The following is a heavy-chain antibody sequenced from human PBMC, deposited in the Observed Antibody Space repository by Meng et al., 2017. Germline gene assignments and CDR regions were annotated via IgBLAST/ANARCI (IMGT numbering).Heavy chain of an antibody. CDR1: GGSISSYY. V-gene: IGHV4-59*01. D-gene: IGHD5-18*01. CDR3: ARSTLRGYSYGYFDY. J-gene: IGHJ4*02. CDR2: IYYSGST. Sequence: LSCTVSGGSISSYYWSWIRQPPGKGLEWIGYIYYSGSTNYNPSLKSRVTISVDTSKNQFSLKLSSVTAADTAVYYCARSTLRGYSYGYFDYWGQGTLVTVSS.